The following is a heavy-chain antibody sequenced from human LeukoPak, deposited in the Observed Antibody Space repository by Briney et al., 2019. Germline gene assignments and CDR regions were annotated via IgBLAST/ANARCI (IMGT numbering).Heavy chain of an antibody. J-gene: IGHJ5*02. Sequence: GGSLRLSCAASGFTFSSYWMSWVRQAPGKGLEWVASIKQDGSEKYYVDSVKGRFTISRDNAKNSLYLQMNSLRAEDTALYYCARAPGEGWFDPWAREPWSPSPQ. D-gene: IGHD4-17*01. V-gene: IGHV3-7*01. CDR1: GFTFSSYW. CDR3: ARAPGEGWFDP. CDR2: IKQDGSEK.